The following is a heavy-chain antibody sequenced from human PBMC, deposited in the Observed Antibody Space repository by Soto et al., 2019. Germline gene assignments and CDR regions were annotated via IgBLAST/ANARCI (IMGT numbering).Heavy chain of an antibody. CDR1: GFTFTSSA. CDR3: AADLAYCSSTSCYARQTFDP. CDR2: IVVGSGNT. D-gene: IGHD2-2*01. Sequence: GASVKVSCKASGFTFTSSAMQWVRQARGQRLEWIGWIVVGSGNTNYAQKFQERVTITRDMSTGTAYMELSSLRSEDTAVYYCAADLAYCSSTSCYARQTFDPWGQGTLVTVSS. J-gene: IGHJ5*02. V-gene: IGHV1-58*02.